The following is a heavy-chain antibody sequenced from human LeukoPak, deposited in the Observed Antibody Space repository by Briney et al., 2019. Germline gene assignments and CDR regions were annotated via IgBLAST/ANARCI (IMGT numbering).Heavy chain of an antibody. CDR2: ISGSGGST. V-gene: IGHV3-23*01. Sequence: WGSLRLSCAASGFTFSSYAMSWVRQAPGKGLEWVSAISGSGGSTYYADSVKGRFTISRDNSKNTLYLQMNSLRAEDTAVYYCAKDRSPLSTVTTTVGAFDIWGQGTMVTVSS. D-gene: IGHD4-17*01. J-gene: IGHJ3*02. CDR3: AKDRSPLSTVTTTVGAFDI. CDR1: GFTFSSYA.